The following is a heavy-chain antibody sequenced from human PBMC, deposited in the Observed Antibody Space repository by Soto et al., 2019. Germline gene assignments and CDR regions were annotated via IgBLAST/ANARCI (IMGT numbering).Heavy chain of an antibody. V-gene: IGHV4-59*12. J-gene: IGHJ4*02. CDR2: IYHSGST. CDR1: GGSMSSYY. D-gene: IGHD6-13*01. Sequence: SETLSLTCTVSGGSMSSYYWSWIRQPPGKGLEWIAYIYHSGSTNYNPSLKSRVAISVDKSKNQFSLKLSSVTAADTAVYYCARARGVAAAGLYFDYWGQGTLVTVSS. CDR3: ARARGVAAAGLYFDY.